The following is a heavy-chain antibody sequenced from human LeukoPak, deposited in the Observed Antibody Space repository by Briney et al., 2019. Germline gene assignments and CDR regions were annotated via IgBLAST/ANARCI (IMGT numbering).Heavy chain of an antibody. CDR1: GFSVSSNY. D-gene: IGHD5-12*01. J-gene: IGHJ3*02. CDR3: ARERHRYRGSSGDGEAFDI. Sequence: GGSLRLSCAASGFSVSSNYISWVRQAPGKGLEWVSIIYTDGRTFHADSVRGRFTMSRDTSKNTLDLQMNSLRADDTAVYFCARERHRYRGSSGDGEAFDIWGQGTKVTVSS. V-gene: IGHV3-53*01. CDR2: IYTDGRT.